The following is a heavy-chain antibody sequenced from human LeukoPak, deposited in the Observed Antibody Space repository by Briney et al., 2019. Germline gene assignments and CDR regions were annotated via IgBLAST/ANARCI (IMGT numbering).Heavy chain of an antibody. J-gene: IGHJ5*02. CDR2: ISYDGSNK. CDR1: GFTFSSYG. V-gene: IGHV3-30*18. CDR3: AKETTTVTDWFDP. D-gene: IGHD4-17*01. Sequence: GRSLRLSCAASGFTFSSYGMHWVSQAPGKWMEWVAVISYDGSNKYYADSVKGRFTISRDNSKNTLYLQMNSLRAEDTAVYYCAKETTTVTDWFDPWGQGTLVTVSS.